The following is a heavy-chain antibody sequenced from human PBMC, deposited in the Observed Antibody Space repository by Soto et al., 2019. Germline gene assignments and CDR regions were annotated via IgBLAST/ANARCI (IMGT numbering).Heavy chain of an antibody. CDR1: GGSFSNYY. V-gene: IGHV4-34*01. D-gene: IGHD6-19*01. CDR2: INHNGST. J-gene: IGHJ6*02. CDR3: GRGRGYSNAWGSYYSGMDV. Sequence: QVQLQQWGAGLSKPSETLSLTCAIYGGSFSNYYWNWIRQPPGKGLEWMGKINHNGSTNYSPSLKSRLTISVDTSKNQFSLKLISVTAADTAVYFCGRGRGYSNAWGSYYSGMDVWGQGTTVTVSS.